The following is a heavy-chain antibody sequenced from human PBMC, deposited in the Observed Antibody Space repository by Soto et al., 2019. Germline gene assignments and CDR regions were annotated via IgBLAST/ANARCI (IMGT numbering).Heavy chain of an antibody. CDR2: ISGSAATT. Sequence: GGSLRLSCAASGFTFDDYAMSWVRQAPGKGLEWVSGISGSAATTYYADSVKGRLTISRDNSKNTLYLQMDSLRAEDTAVYYFAKGSGVAVGGTAGMFDSWGQGPLVTVSS. D-gene: IGHD6-19*01. CDR1: GFTFDDYA. CDR3: AKGSGVAVGGTAGMFDS. J-gene: IGHJ4*02. V-gene: IGHV3-23*01.